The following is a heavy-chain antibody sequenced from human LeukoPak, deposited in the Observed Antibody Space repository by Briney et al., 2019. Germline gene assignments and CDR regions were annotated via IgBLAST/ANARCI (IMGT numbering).Heavy chain of an antibody. V-gene: IGHV4-39*01. D-gene: IGHD2-15*01. J-gene: IGHJ4*02. CDR3: ARSVYIAVEYYFDC. CDR1: GGSISSSSYC. CDR2: ICYSGST. Sequence: SETLSLTCTISGGSISSSSYCWGWIRQPPGKGLEWIGTICYSGSTFYNPSLKSRVTISVDTSKNQFSLRLSSVTAADTAVYYCARSVYIAVEYYFDCWGQGALVTVSS.